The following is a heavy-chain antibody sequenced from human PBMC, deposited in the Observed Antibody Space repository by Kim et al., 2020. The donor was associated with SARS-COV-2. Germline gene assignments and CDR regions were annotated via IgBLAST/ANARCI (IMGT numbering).Heavy chain of an antibody. CDR2: ITLNSYIR. CDR3: VRERGYWRFDP. Sequence: GGSLRLSCAASGFFFSNSSMSWVRHVPGKGLEWVATITLNSYIRTYGDAVKGRFAISRDDSKSTVYLQMDGLRDDDTAIYYCVRERGYWRFDPWGQGFLVPVFS. J-gene: IGHJ5*01. D-gene: IGHD5-18*01. CDR1: GFFFSNSS. V-gene: IGHV3-23*01.